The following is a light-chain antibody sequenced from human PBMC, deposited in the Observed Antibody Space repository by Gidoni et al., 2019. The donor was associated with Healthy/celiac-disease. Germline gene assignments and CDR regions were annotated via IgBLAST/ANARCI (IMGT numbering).Light chain of an antibody. CDR3: QQRSNWPSMCS. CDR2: DAS. CDR1: QSVSSY. Sequence: EIVLTQSPATLSLSPGERATLSCRASQSVSSYLAWYQQKPGQAPRLLIYDASNRATGIPARFSGSGSGTDFTLTISSLEPEDFAVYYCQQRSNWPSMCSFXQXTKLGIK. J-gene: IGKJ2*04. V-gene: IGKV3-11*01.